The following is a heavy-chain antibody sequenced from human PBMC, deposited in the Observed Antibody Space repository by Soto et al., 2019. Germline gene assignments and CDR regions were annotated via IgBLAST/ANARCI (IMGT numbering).Heavy chain of an antibody. Sequence: SQTLSLTCAISGDSVSSNSAAWNWIRQSPSRGLEWLGRTYYRSKWYNDYAVSVKSRITINPDTSKNQFSLQLNSVTPEDTAVYYCARGVDNTYYYDSSGYYTPRNWFDPWGQGTLVTVSS. J-gene: IGHJ5*02. CDR1: GDSVSSNSAA. CDR3: ARGVDNTYYYDSSGYYTPRNWFDP. CDR2: TYYRSKWYN. V-gene: IGHV6-1*01. D-gene: IGHD3-22*01.